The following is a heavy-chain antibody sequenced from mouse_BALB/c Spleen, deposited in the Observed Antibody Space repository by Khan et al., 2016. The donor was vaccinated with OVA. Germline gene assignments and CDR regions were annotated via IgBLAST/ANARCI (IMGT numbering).Heavy chain of an antibody. Sequence: VKLQQSGAELARPGASVRMSCKASGYTFTAYTMHWVKQRPGQGLEWIGYIIPSSGYTNYNQKFQDKATLTADKSSSTAYMQLSSLTSEDSAVFYCAREGAYYRDDGGFDYWGQGTLVTVSA. CDR1: GYTFTAYT. D-gene: IGHD2-14*01. V-gene: IGHV1-4*01. CDR2: IIPSSGYT. J-gene: IGHJ3*01. CDR3: AREGAYYRDDGGFDY.